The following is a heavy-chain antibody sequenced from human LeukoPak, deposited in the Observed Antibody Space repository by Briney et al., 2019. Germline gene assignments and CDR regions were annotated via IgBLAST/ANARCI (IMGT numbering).Heavy chain of an antibody. Sequence: GRSLRLSWAPAALSFIIYDRDWVRHPPGMGRGWFAYIITTGSNIDYAASVKGRFTLSRDTGKSSVFLQMNSVRVEDTAVYYCVPPAAGLHRTISTEYLQDWGKGTLVTVSS. CDR1: ALSFIIYD. J-gene: IGHJ1*01. V-gene: IGHV3-48*03. D-gene: IGHD6-13*01. CDR3: VPPAAGLHRTISTEYLQD. CDR2: IITTGSNI.